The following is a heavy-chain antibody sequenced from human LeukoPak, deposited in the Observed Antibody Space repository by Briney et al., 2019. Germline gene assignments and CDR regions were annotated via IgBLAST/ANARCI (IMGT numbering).Heavy chain of an antibody. V-gene: IGHV4-34*01. J-gene: IGHJ3*02. Sequence: SETLSLTCAVYGGSFSGYYWSWIRQPPGKGLEWIGEINHSGSTNYNPSLKSRVTISVDTSKNQFSLKLSSVTAADTAVYYCARAAARPDASDIWGQGTMVTVSS. CDR2: INHSGST. D-gene: IGHD6-6*01. CDR3: ARAAARPDASDI. CDR1: GGSFSGYY.